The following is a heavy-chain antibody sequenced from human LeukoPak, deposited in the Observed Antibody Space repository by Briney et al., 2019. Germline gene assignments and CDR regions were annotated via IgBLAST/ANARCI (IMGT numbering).Heavy chain of an antibody. CDR3: ARGASRAFDI. J-gene: IGHJ3*02. Sequence: GGSLRLSCAVSGFTFSNYWMKWVRQAPGRGLEWVADIKEDGSETYYVDSVKGRFTGSRDNAKNSLYLQMNSLRVEDTAVYYCARGASRAFDIWGQGTMVTVSS. CDR2: IKEDGSET. CDR1: GFTFSNYW. V-gene: IGHV3-7*01.